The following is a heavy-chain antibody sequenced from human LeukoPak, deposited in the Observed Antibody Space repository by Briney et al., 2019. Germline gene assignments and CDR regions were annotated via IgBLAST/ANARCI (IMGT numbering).Heavy chain of an antibody. Sequence: SGGSLRLSCAASGFTFSSYSMNWVRQAPGKGLEWVSSISSSSSYIYYADSVKGRFTISRDNAKNSLYLQMNSLRAEDTAVYYCARDRKYSSSWYGPAEQGLDYWGQGTLVTVSS. D-gene: IGHD6-13*01. J-gene: IGHJ4*02. V-gene: IGHV3-21*01. CDR1: GFTFSSYS. CDR3: ARDRKYSSSWYGPAEQGLDY. CDR2: ISSSSSYI.